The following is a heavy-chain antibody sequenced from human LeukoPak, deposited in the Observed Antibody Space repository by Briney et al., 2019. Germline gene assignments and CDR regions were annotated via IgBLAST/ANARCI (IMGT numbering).Heavy chain of an antibody. Sequence: KSSETLSLTCTVSGYSISSGYYWGWIRQPPGKGLEWIGSIYHSGSTNYNPSLKSRVTISVDTSKNQFSLKLSSVTAADTAVYYCARGRFLSYYGSGSYFRWFDPWGQGTLVTVSS. J-gene: IGHJ5*02. CDR2: IYHSGST. CDR1: GYSISSGYY. CDR3: ARGRFLSYYGSGSYFRWFDP. V-gene: IGHV4-38-2*02. D-gene: IGHD3-10*01.